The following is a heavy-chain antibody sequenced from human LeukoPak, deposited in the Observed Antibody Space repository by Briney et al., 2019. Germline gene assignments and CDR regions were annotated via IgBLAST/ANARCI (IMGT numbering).Heavy chain of an antibody. J-gene: IGHJ2*01. CDR3: VRLYKIEGADL. Sequence: PGGSLRLSCAASGFTFSIYWMHWVRQTPGKGLVWVSSIRNDGTTTHYADSVKGRFTISRDNTKNTLYLQMKRLRAEVTAVYYGVRLYKIEGADLWGRGTLVSVSS. V-gene: IGHV3-74*01. CDR1: GFTFSIYW. CDR2: IRNDGTTT. D-gene: IGHD1-14*01.